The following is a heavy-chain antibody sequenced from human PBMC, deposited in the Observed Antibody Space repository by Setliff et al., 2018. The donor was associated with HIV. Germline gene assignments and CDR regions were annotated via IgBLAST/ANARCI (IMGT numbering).Heavy chain of an antibody. CDR3: ARHSDIAPRRTYFDY. CDR1: GGSFSGYY. V-gene: IGHV4-34*01. Sequence: SETLSLTCAVYGGSFSGYYWSWIRHPPGKGLEWIGEINHSGSTNYNPSLKSRVTISVDTSRNQFSLKLTSVAAADTAVYYCARHSDIAPRRTYFDYWGQGTLVTVSS. J-gene: IGHJ4*02. CDR2: INHSGST. D-gene: IGHD6-6*01.